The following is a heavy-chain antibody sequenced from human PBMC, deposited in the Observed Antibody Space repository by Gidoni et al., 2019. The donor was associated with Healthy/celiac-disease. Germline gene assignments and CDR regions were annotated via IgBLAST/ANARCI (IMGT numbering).Heavy chain of an antibody. CDR3: ARSGEWLARGGGVDV. CDR1: GGSFSGYY. V-gene: IGHV4-34*01. D-gene: IGHD3-3*01. CDR2: INHSGST. Sequence: QVQLQQWGAGLLKPSETLSLTCPVYGGSFSGYYWSWIRQPPGKGLEWIGEINHSGSTNYNPSLKSRVTISVDTSKNQFSLKLSSVTAADTAVYYCARSGEWLARGGGVDVWGQGTTVTVSS. J-gene: IGHJ6*02.